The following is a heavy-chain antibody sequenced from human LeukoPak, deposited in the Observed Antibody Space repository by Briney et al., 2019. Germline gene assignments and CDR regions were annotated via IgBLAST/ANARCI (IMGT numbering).Heavy chain of an antibody. CDR2: ISYDGSNK. V-gene: IGHV3-30*03. CDR1: GFTFSSYG. D-gene: IGHD3-16*01. J-gene: IGHJ6*02. CDR3: ARGGGLDV. Sequence: GGSLRLSCADSGFTFSSYGMHWVRQAPGKGLEWVAVISYDGSNKYYADSVKGRFTISRDNSKNTLYLQMNSLRAEDTAVYYCARGGGLDVWGQGATVTVSS.